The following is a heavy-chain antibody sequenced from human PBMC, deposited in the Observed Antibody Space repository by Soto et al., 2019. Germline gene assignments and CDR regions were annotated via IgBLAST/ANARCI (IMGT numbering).Heavy chain of an antibody. D-gene: IGHD3-22*01. J-gene: IGHJ4*02. V-gene: IGHV3-21*01. Sequence: GGSLRLSCAASGFTFSRCSMNWVRQAPGKGLEWVASISSSSAYIYYGDSVKGRFTISRDNAKNSLYMQMNSLRAEDTAVYYCVAYSYDSGGHPFDYWGLGTLVTVSS. CDR1: GFTFSRCS. CDR2: ISSSSAYI. CDR3: VAYSYDSGGHPFDY.